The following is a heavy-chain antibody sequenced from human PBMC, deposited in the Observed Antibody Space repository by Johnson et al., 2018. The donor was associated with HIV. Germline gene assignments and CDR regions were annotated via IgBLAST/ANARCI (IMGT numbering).Heavy chain of an antibody. CDR3: TTAIFGVIVNAFDI. Sequence: VQLVESGGGLVKPGGSLRLSCAASGFTFSHAWMSRVRQAPGKGLEWVGHIESNADGGAADYAAPLEGRFTISRDDSKSTLYLQMNSLKTEDTAVYYCTTAIFGVIVNAFDIWGQGTMVTVSS. CDR1: GFTFSHAW. D-gene: IGHD3-3*01. V-gene: IGHV3-15*04. J-gene: IGHJ3*02. CDR2: IESNADGGAA.